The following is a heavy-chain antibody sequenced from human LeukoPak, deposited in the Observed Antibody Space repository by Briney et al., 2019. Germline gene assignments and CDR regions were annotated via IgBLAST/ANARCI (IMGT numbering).Heavy chain of an antibody. CDR1: GGSISSSSYY. V-gene: IGHV4-39*02. CDR2: IYYSDNI. CDR3: ARDLWFGAGRAFDI. Sequence: SETLSLTCTVSGGSISSSSYYWGWIRQPPGKGLEWIGSIYYSDNIYYNPSLKSRVTISVDTSKNHFSLKLSSVTAADTAVYYCARDLWFGAGRAFDIWGQGTMVTVSS. D-gene: IGHD3-10*01. J-gene: IGHJ3*02.